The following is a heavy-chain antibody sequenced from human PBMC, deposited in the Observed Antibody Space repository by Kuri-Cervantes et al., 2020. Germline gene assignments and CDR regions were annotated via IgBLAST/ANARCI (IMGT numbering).Heavy chain of an antibody. CDR2: ISAYNGNT. CDR3: ARGGRYCSGGSCYETDAFDI. Sequence: ASVKVSCKASGYTFTSYGISWVRQAPGQGLEWMGWISAYNGNTKYSQKFQGRVTITRDTSASTAYMELSSLRSEDTAVYYCARGGRYCSGGSCYETDAFDIWGQGTMVTVSS. V-gene: IGHV1-18*01. J-gene: IGHJ3*02. CDR1: GYTFTSYG. D-gene: IGHD2-15*01.